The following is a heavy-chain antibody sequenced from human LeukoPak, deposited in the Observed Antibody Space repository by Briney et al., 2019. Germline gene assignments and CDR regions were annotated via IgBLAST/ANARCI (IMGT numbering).Heavy chain of an antibody. CDR3: ARHEPSLRYSSSWYAFSSWFDP. CDR1: GGSISSSSYY. Sequence: SETLSLTCTVSGGSISSSSYYWGWIRQPPGKGLEWIGSINYSGSTYYNPSLKSRVTISVDTSKNQFSLKLSSVTAADTAVYYCARHEPSLRYSSSWYAFSSWFDPWGQGTLVTVSS. J-gene: IGHJ5*02. CDR2: INYSGST. V-gene: IGHV4-39*01. D-gene: IGHD6-13*01.